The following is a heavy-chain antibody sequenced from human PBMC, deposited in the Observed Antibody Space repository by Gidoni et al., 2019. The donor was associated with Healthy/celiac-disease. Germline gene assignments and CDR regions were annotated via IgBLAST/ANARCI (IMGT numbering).Heavy chain of an antibody. CDR3: ARHEVLFYGSGSYRSHFDY. CDR1: GGSISSSSYY. J-gene: IGHJ4*02. CDR2: IYYSGST. D-gene: IGHD3-10*01. V-gene: IGHV4-39*01. Sequence: QLQLQESGPGLVKPSETLSLTCTVSGGSISSSSYYWGWIRQPPGKGLEWIGSIYYSGSTYYNPSLKSRVTISVDTSKNQFSLKLSSVTAADTAVYYCARHEVLFYGSGSYRSHFDYWGQGTLVTVSS.